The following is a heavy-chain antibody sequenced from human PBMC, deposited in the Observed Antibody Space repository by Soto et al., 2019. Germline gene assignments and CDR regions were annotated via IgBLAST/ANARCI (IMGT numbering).Heavy chain of an antibody. V-gene: IGHV3-23*01. D-gene: IGHD1-1*01. CDR1: GFTLSNYA. Sequence: EVQLLESGGGLVQPGGSLRLSCVASGFTLSNYAMSWVRQAPGKGLEWVSVIDGDGSAKFADSVKGRLTVSRDNSKNTLYLQMDSLRAEDTAIYYCAKDAVSYNGIYDPFDIRGRGTMVTVSS. CDR3: AKDAVSYNGIYDPFDI. CDR2: IDGDGSA. J-gene: IGHJ3*02.